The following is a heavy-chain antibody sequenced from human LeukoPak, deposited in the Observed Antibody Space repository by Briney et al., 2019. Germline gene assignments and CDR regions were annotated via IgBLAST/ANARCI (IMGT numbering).Heavy chain of an antibody. Sequence: GGSLRLSCAASGFTFSSYAMHWVRQAPGKGLEWVAVISYDGSNKYYADSVKGRFTISRDNSKNTLYLQMNSLRAKDTAVYYCARGRRGPYSSGWYVYWGQGTLVTVSS. CDR1: GFTFSSYA. CDR3: ARGRRGPYSSGWYVY. D-gene: IGHD6-19*01. J-gene: IGHJ4*02. CDR2: ISYDGSNK. V-gene: IGHV3-30*04.